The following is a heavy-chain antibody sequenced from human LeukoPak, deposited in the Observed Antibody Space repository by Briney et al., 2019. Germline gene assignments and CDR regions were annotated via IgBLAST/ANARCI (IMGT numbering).Heavy chain of an antibody. CDR1: GGTFSSYT. CDR3: ARGNDFSPFDY. V-gene: IGHV1-69*02. Sequence: APVKVSCKASGGTFSSYTISWVRQAPGQRLEWMGRIIPILGIANYAQKFQGRVTITADKSTSTAYMELSSLRSEDTAVYYCARGNDFSPFDYWGQGTLVTVSS. CDR2: IIPILGIA. J-gene: IGHJ4*02. D-gene: IGHD3-3*01.